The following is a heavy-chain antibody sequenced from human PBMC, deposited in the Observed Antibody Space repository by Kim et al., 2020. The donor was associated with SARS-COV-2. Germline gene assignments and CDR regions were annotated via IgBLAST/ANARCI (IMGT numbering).Heavy chain of an antibody. CDR3: ARHGPSYYYGSGPGMDV. CDR2: IYYSGST. J-gene: IGHJ6*02. D-gene: IGHD3-10*01. Sequence: SETLSLTCTVSGGSISSYYWSWIRQPPGKGLEWIGYIYYSGSTNYNPSLKSRVTISVDTSKNQFSLKLRSVTAADTAVYYCARHGPSYYYGSGPGMDVWGQGTTVTVSS. V-gene: IGHV4-59*08. CDR1: GGSISSYY.